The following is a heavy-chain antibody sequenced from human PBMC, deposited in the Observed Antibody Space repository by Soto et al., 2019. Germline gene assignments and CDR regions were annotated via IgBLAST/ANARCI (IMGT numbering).Heavy chain of an antibody. CDR1: GASVSSPNW. Sequence: QVQLQESGPGLVKPSGTLSLTCAVSGASVSSPNWWSWVRQPPGKGLEWIGEIYHSGSTNYNPSLRSRVTISADMSKNQFSLKLSSVTAADTAVYYCARDSNWYFDLWGRGTLVTVSS. V-gene: IGHV4-4*02. CDR3: ARDSNWYFDL. J-gene: IGHJ2*01. CDR2: IYHSGST.